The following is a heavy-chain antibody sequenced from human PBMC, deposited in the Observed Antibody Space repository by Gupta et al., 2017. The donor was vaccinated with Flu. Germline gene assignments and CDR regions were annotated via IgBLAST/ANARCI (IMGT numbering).Heavy chain of an antibody. V-gene: IGHV3-53*02. CDR1: GFTVSSNY. J-gene: IGHJ4*02. D-gene: IGHD2-15*01. CDR2: IYSGGST. Sequence: EVQLVETGGGLIQPGGSLRLSCAASGFTVSSNYMTWVRQAPGKGLEWVSVIYSGGSTYYADSVKGRFTISRDNSKNTLYLQMNSLRAEDTAVYYCARDERVGNKGFDYWGQGTLVTVSS. CDR3: ARDERVGNKGFDY.